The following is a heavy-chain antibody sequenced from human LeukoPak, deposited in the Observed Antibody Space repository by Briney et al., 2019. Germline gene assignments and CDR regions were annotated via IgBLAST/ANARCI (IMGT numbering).Heavy chain of an antibody. CDR3: ARVRTPWSTPGPIDY. D-gene: IGHD2-2*01. CDR2: MDQHGSSK. J-gene: IGHJ4*02. CDR1: GFTFSSYW. Sequence: GGSLRLSCEASGFTFSSYWMSWIRQAPGKGLEWVAHMDQHGSSKYYVDSVKGRFSISRDNAKNSLYLEMNSLRAEDTAVYYCARVRTPWSTPGPIDYRGQGTLVTVSS. V-gene: IGHV3-7*01.